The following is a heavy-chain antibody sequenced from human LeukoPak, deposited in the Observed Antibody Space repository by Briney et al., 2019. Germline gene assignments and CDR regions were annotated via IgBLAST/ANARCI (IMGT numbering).Heavy chain of an antibody. J-gene: IGHJ3*02. CDR2: IVVGSGNT. CDR3: AAAKNPIYGSGSEQAFDI. D-gene: IGHD3-10*01. V-gene: IGHV1-58*01. Sequence: SVKVSCKASGFTFTSSAVQWVRQARGQRLEWIGWIVVGSGNTNYAQKFQERVTITRDMSTSTAYMELSSLRSEDTAVYYCAAAKNPIYGSGSEQAFDIWGQGTMVTVSS. CDR1: GFTFTSSA.